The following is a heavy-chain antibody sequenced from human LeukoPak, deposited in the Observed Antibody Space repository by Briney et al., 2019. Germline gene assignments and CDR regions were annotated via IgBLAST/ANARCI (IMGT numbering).Heavy chain of an antibody. D-gene: IGHD6-13*01. Sequence: PGGSLRLSCAASGFTFDDYAMHWVRQAPGKGLEWVSGISWNSGSIGYADSVKGRFTISRDNAKNSLYLQMNSLRAEGTALYYCAKDLAAAYGGVDYWGQGTLVTVSS. CDR1: GFTFDDYA. CDR3: AKDLAAAYGGVDY. V-gene: IGHV3-9*01. CDR2: ISWNSGSI. J-gene: IGHJ4*02.